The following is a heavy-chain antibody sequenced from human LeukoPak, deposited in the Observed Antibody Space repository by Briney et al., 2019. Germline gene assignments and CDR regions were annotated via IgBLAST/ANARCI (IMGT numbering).Heavy chain of an antibody. CDR2: IYTSGST. D-gene: IGHD2-21*01. CDR1: GGSISSGSYY. J-gene: IGHJ4*02. Sequence: PSEALSLTCTVSGGSISSGSYYWSWIRQPAGKGLEWIGRIYTSGSTNYNPSLKSRVTISVDTSKNQFSLKLSSVTAADTAVYYCARDSDCGGDCWVDYWGQGTLVTVSS. CDR3: ARDSDCGGDCWVDY. V-gene: IGHV4-61*02.